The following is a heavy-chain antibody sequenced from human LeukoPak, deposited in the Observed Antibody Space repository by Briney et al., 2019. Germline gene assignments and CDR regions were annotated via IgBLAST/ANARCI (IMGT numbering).Heavy chain of an antibody. V-gene: IGHV3-48*04. D-gene: IGHD3-9*01. CDR1: GFTFSSYG. CDR2: ISSSGSTI. CDR3: ARDYDILTGPYYYYYMDV. Sequence: SGGSLRLSCAASGFTFSSYGMSWVRQAPGKGLEWVSYISSSGSTIYYADSVKGRFTISRDNAKNSLYLQMNSLRAEDTAVYYCARDYDILTGPYYYYYMDVWGKGTTVTISS. J-gene: IGHJ6*03.